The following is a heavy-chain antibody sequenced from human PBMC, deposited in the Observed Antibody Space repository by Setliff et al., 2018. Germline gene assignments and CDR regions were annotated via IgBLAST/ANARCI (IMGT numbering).Heavy chain of an antibody. CDR3: ARESYDSSGYIYYFDY. CDR2: IYPGDSDT. V-gene: IGHV5-51*01. Sequence: PGESLTISCKGSGYSFTSYWIGWVRQMPGKGLEWMGIIYPGDSDTRYSPSFQGQVTISADKSISTAYLQWSSLKASDTAMYYCARESYDSSGYIYYFDYWGQGTLVTV. D-gene: IGHD3-22*01. CDR1: GYSFTSYW. J-gene: IGHJ4*02.